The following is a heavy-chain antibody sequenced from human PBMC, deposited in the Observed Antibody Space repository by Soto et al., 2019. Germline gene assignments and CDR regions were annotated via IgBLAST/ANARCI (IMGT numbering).Heavy chain of an antibody. V-gene: IGHV1-8*01. CDR2: MNPNSGNT. D-gene: IGHD3-10*01. J-gene: IGHJ6*03. Sequence: QVQLVQSGAEVKKPGASVKVSCKASGYTFTSYDINWVRQATGQGLEWMGWMNPNSGNTGYAQKFQGRVTMTRNTPTNTAYIKLSSLSSEDTAVYYCAGRGLWFGELHDASYYYMDVWGRVTTVTVSS. CDR3: AGRGLWFGELHDASYYYMDV. CDR1: GYTFTSYD.